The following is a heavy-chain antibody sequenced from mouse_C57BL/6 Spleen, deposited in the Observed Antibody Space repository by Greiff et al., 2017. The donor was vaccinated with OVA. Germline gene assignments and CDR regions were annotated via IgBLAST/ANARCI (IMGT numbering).Heavy chain of an antibody. CDR2: IHPNSGST. J-gene: IGHJ2*01. CDR1: GYTFTSYW. V-gene: IGHV1-64*01. Sequence: QVQLQQPGAELVKPGASVKLSCKASGYTFTSYWMHWVKQRPGQGLEWIGMIHPNSGSTNYNEKFKSKATLTVDKSSSTAYMQLSSLTSEDSAVYYCARKGFTTVVGYYFDYWGQGTILTVSS. CDR3: ARKGFTTVVGYYFDY. D-gene: IGHD1-1*01.